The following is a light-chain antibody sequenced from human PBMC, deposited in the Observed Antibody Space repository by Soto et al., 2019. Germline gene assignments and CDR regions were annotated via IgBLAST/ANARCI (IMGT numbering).Light chain of an antibody. CDR1: SSDVGSYNY. J-gene: IGLJ1*01. Sequence: QSVLTQPASVSGSPGQSITISCTGTSSDVGSYNYVSWYQQHPGKAPKLMIYEVSDRPSGISSRFSGSKSGNTASLTISGLQTEDEADYYCSSYRSGGTFVFGSGTKLTVL. CDR3: SSYRSGGTFV. CDR2: EVS. V-gene: IGLV2-14*01.